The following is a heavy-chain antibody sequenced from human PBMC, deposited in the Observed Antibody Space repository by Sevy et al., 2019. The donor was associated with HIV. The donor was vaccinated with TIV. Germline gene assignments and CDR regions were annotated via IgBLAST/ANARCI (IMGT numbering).Heavy chain of an antibody. V-gene: IGHV4-30-2*01. CDR1: GGSISSGGYS. J-gene: IGHJ4*02. D-gene: IGHD4-4*01. CDR3: ARGRRTTEGDLFDY. Sequence: SETLSLTCAVSGGSISSGGYSWSWIRQPPGKGLEWIGYIYHSGSTYYNPSLKSRVTISVDRSKNQFSLKLSSVTAADTAVYYCARGRRTTEGDLFDYWGQGTLVTVSS. CDR2: IYHSGST.